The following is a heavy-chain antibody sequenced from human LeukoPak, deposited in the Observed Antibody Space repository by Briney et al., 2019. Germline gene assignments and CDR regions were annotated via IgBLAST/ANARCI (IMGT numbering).Heavy chain of an antibody. CDR1: GFNLNSYA. CDR2: IRHDEANS. CDR3: AKEYTPSSPLGELDS. V-gene: IGHV3-30*02. D-gene: IGHD6-6*01. Sequence: GGSLRLSCAVSGFNLNSYAMHRLRQAPGKGLEWVAVIRHDEANSFYADSVQGRFTISRDTSKKLLYLQMNSLRVEDTAVYYCAKEYTPSSPLGELDSWGQGTLVTVSS. J-gene: IGHJ4*02.